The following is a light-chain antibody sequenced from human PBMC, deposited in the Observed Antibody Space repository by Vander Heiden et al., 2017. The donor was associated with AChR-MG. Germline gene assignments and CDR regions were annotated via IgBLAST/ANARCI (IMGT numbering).Light chain of an antibody. CDR2: WAS. CDR1: QSVLYNSDNKDY. V-gene: IGKV4-1*01. Sequence: DIVMTQSPDSLAVSLGERATINCKSSQSVLYNSDNKDYLAWYQQKPGQPPKLLIYWASTRESGVPNRFNGSGSGTDFTLTISSLQAEDVAVYYCQQEDSTPYTFGQGTKLEIK. CDR3: QQEDSTPYT. J-gene: IGKJ2*01.